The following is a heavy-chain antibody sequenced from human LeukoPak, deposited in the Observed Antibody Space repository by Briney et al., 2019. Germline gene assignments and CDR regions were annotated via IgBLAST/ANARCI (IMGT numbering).Heavy chain of an antibody. CDR1: GYSISSSYY. V-gene: IGHV4-38-2*02. CDR2: IYYSGST. CDR3: ARSRGSGWYEVMGYFDY. Sequence: PSETLSLTCTVSGYSISSSYYWGWIRQPPGKGLEWIGSIYYSGSTYYNPSLKSRVTISVDTSKNQFSLKLSSVTAADTAVYYCARSRGSGWYEVMGYFDYWGQGTLVTVSS. J-gene: IGHJ4*02. D-gene: IGHD6-19*01.